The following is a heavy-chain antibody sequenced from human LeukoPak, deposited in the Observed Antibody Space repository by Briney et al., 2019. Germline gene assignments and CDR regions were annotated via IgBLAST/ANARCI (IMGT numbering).Heavy chain of an antibody. Sequence: EASVKVSCKASGYTFTGYYMHWVRRTPGQGLEWMGWINPNSGGTNYAQKFQGRVTMTRDTSISTAYMELSRLRSDDTAVYYCARGDYDSSGYAFDIWGQGTMVTVSS. J-gene: IGHJ3*02. CDR2: INPNSGGT. CDR3: ARGDYDSSGYAFDI. D-gene: IGHD3-22*01. V-gene: IGHV1-2*02. CDR1: GYTFTGYY.